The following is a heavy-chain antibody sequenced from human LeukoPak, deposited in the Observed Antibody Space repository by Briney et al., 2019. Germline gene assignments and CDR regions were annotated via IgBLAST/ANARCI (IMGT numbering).Heavy chain of an antibody. J-gene: IGHJ6*02. CDR1: GFTFSSYA. Sequence: PGGSLRLSCAASGFTFSSYAMHWVRQAPGKGLEWVAVISYDGSNKYYADSVKGRFTISRDNSKNTLYLQMNSLRAEDTAVYYCAKDREHCSGGTCNAMDVWGQGTTVTVSS. D-gene: IGHD2-15*01. CDR3: AKDREHCSGGTCNAMDV. V-gene: IGHV3-30-3*02. CDR2: ISYDGSNK.